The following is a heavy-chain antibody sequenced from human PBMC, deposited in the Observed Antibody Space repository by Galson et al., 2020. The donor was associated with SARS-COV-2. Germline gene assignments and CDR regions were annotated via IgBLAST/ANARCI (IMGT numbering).Heavy chain of an antibody. CDR1: GASITSYY. CDR3: VAYSRNNDYFLPY. J-gene: IGHJ1*01. Sequence: ETSETLSLTCTVSGASITSYYWTWIRQPPGKALEWIGYIYHSGDTNYNPSLRSRVGMSLDTSNKRFSLNLNFVTAADTAVYYCVAYSRNNDYFLPYWGRGTLVTVSS. D-gene: IGHD4-17*01. V-gene: IGHV4-59*08. CDR2: IYHSGDT.